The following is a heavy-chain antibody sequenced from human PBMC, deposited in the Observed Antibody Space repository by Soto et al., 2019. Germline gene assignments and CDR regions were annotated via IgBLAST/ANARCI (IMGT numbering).Heavy chain of an antibody. D-gene: IGHD6-13*01. V-gene: IGHV3-33*03. CDR2: IWFDGRNI. Sequence: GGSLRLSCAASGFTISNYGMHWVRQTPGRGLEWVAVIWFDGRNIGYRDSVRGRFTVSTDNSKDTLYLQMNSLRVDDTAVYYCARHVGYYWYFDLWGRGTLVTVSS. CDR3: ARHVGYYWYFDL. CDR1: GFTISNYG. J-gene: IGHJ2*01.